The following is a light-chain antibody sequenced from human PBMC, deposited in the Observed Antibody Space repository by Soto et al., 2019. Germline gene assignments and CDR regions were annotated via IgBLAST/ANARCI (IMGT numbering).Light chain of an antibody. V-gene: IGKV3-15*01. CDR3: QQYNNWPPYT. CDR1: QSVSSN. Sequence: EIVMTQSPATLSVSPGERATLSCRASQSVSSNLAWYQQKPGQAPRLLIYGASTRATGIPARFSGSESGTEFTLTISSLQYEDCAVYYCQQYNNWPPYTLGQGTKLEIK. J-gene: IGKJ2*01. CDR2: GAS.